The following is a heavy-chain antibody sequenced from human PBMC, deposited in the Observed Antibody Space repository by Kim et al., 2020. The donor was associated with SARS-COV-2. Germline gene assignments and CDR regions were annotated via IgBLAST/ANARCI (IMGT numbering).Heavy chain of an antibody. V-gene: IGHV3-15*01. J-gene: IGHJ5*02. D-gene: IGHD3-10*01. CDR2: IKSKTDGGTT. CDR1: GFTFSNAW. Sequence: GGSLRLSCAASGFTFSNAWMSWVRQAPGKGLEWVGRIKSKTDGGTTDYAAPVKGRFTILRDDSKNTLYLQMNSRKTGDTAVYYCTTGVIMVRGVIRPHNWCDPWAQRPLPPAPS. CDR3: TTGVIMVRGVIRPHNWCDP.